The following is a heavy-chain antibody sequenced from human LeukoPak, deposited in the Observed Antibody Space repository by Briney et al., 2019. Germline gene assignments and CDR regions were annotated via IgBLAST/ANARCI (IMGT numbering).Heavy chain of an antibody. CDR1: GFTFSSYA. J-gene: IGHJ4*02. Sequence: GGSLRLSCAASGFTFSSYAMSWVRQAPGKGLEWVSAISGSGGSTYYADSVKGRFTISRDNSKNTLYLQMNSLRAEDTAVYYWAKDEQWISFRYWGQGTLVTVSS. CDR2: ISGSGGST. CDR3: AKDEQWISFRY. D-gene: IGHD5-12*01. V-gene: IGHV3-23*01.